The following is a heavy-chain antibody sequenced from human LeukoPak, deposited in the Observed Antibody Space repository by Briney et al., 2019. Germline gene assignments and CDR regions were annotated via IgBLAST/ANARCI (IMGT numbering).Heavy chain of an antibody. CDR1: GFTFSSYS. CDR2: ISSSSSYI. CDR3: ARDPGVYDSSGYYSDYFDY. J-gene: IGHJ4*02. D-gene: IGHD3-22*01. Sequence: GGSLRLSCAASGFTFSSYSMNWVRQAPGKGLEWVSYISSSSSYIYYADSVKGRFTISRDNAKNSLYLQMNSLRAEDTAVYYCARDPGVYDSSGYYSDYFDYWGQGTLVTVSS. V-gene: IGHV3-21*05.